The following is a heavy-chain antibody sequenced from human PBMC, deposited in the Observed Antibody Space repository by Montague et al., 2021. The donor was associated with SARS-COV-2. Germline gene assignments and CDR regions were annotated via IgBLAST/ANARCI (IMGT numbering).Heavy chain of an antibody. Sequence: TLSLTCTVSGTSIRSGGYYWTWIRQHPGKGLEWIGYIFHTGRAYYIPSLETRVNISVDTSNNLFSLRLSSVTAADTAMYFCARVRLFYYLDYWGQGTLVTVSS. J-gene: IGHJ4*02. CDR3: ARVRLFYYLDY. CDR1: GTSIRSGGYY. CDR2: IFHTGRA. V-gene: IGHV4-31*03. D-gene: IGHD2/OR15-2a*01.